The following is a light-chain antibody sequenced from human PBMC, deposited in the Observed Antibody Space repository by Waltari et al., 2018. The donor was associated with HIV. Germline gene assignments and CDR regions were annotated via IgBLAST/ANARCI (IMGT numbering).Light chain of an antibody. CDR2: GNN. CDR1: STITGAGYA. Sequence: QSVLTPPPSVSGAPGQRVTISCTGSSTITGAGYAGHWYQQLPDTAPTILIYGNNNRPSGVPDRFSGSKSGTSASLAITGLQAKDEADYYCQSYDSSLSGWVFGGGTKLTVL. V-gene: IGLV1-40*01. CDR3: QSYDSSLSGWV. J-gene: IGLJ3*02.